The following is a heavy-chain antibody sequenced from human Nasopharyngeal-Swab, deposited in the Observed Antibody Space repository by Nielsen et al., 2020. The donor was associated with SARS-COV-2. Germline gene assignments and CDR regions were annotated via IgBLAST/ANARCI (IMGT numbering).Heavy chain of an antibody. CDR3: VRSSSWYYFDY. Sequence: SETLSRTCSVSGDSIIYSTVHRGWTRRPPGKGLEWTGTSYYNGNTYQNPSLKSRLTISVDKSKNQFSVQLSSVTAADTAVYYCVRSSSWYYFDYWAQGTQVTVSS. D-gene: IGHD6-13*01. J-gene: IGHJ4*02. V-gene: IGHV4-39*01. CDR2: SYYNGNT. CDR1: GDSIIYSTVH.